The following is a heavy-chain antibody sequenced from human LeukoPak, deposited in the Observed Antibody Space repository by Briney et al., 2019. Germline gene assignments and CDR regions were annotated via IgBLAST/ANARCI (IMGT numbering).Heavy chain of an antibody. V-gene: IGHV1-69*04. CDR2: IIPIFGIA. CDR3: ARDIVATTQCNWFDP. Sequence: ASVKVSCKASGGTFSSYAISWVRQAPGQGLEWMGRIIPIFGIANYAQKFQGRVTITADKSTSTAYMELSSLRSEDTAVYYCARDIVATTQCNWFDPWGQGTLVTVSS. CDR1: GGTFSSYA. J-gene: IGHJ5*02. D-gene: IGHD5-12*01.